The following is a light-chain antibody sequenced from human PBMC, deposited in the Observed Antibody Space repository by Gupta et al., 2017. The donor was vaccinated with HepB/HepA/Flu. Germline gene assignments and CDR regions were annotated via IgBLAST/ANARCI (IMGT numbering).Light chain of an antibody. J-gene: IGKJ1*01. Sequence: DIQMSQSPSSLSASVGDKVSVTCRASQGIGNALAWYQHKPGKAPNRLIYAASRLQNGVPSRFSGSGSGTEFTLTISSLQPEDFATYYCRQEISYPRTFGQGTKVEIK. V-gene: IGKV1-17*01. CDR2: AAS. CDR1: QGIGNA. CDR3: RQEISYPRT.